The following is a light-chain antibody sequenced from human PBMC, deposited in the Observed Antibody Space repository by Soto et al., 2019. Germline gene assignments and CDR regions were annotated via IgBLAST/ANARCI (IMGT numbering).Light chain of an antibody. CDR3: AAWDASLNGWV. CDR1: TSNIGSNS. J-gene: IGLJ3*02. CDR2: ISN. V-gene: IGLV1-44*01. Sequence: QSVLTQSPSASGTLGQRVTISCSGSTSNIGSNSVNWYQQLPGTAPKLLIYISNQRPSGVPDRFSGSKSGTSGSLAISGLQSEDEADYYCAAWDASLNGWVFGGGTNLTVL.